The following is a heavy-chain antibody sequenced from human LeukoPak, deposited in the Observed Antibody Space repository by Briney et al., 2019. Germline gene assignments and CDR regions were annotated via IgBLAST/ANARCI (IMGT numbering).Heavy chain of an antibody. Sequence: PGGSLRLSCAASGFTFSSYSINWARHAPGRGLEWVSSISSSSTYIYYADSVTGRFTISRDNAKNSLSQQMNSLRADDTAVYYSARALSSSCYLWGQGTLVTVSS. CDR3: ARALSSSCYL. CDR1: GFTFSSYS. V-gene: IGHV3-21*04. D-gene: IGHD6-13*01. CDR2: ISSSSTYI. J-gene: IGHJ4*02.